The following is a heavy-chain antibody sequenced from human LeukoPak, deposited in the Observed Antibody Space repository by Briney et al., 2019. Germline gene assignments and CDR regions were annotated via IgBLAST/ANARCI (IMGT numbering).Heavy chain of an antibody. CDR1: GFTFSSYS. Sequence: GGSLRLSCAASGFTFSSYSMNWVRQAPGKGLEWVSSISSSSSYIYYADSVKGRFTISRDNAKNSLYLQMNSLRAEDTAVYYCARVPHASFYDSSGYWVYWGQGTLVTVSS. D-gene: IGHD3-22*01. CDR2: ISSSSSYI. V-gene: IGHV3-21*01. J-gene: IGHJ4*02. CDR3: ARVPHASFYDSSGYWVY.